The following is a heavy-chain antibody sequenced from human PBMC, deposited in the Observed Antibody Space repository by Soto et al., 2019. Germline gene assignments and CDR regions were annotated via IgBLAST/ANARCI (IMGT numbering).Heavy chain of an antibody. V-gene: IGHV4-31*01. CDR1: GGSISSGGYY. CDR3: ASSFGVAAAGPFDY. D-gene: IGHD6-13*01. Sequence: QVQLQESGPGLVKPSQTLSLTCTVSGGSISSGGYYWSWIRQHPGKGLEWIGYIYYSGSTSYNPSLKSQFTISVATSKNPSSLKLSSVTPADTAVYYCASSFGVAAAGPFDYWGQVTLVTLSS. J-gene: IGHJ4*02. CDR2: IYYSGST.